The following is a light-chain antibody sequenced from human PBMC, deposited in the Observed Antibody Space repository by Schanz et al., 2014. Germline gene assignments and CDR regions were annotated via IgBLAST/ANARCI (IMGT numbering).Light chain of an antibody. J-gene: IGLJ2*01. CDR3: SSYTSSGTPVV. CDR1: SSDVGSYNL. CDR2: ENS. Sequence: QSALTQPASVSGSPGQSITISCTGTSSDVGSYNLVSWYQQYPGKAPKVMMYENSKRPSGVSNRFSGSKSGNTASLTISGLQAEDEAEYYCSSYTSSGTPVVFGGGTKLTVL. V-gene: IGLV2-14*02.